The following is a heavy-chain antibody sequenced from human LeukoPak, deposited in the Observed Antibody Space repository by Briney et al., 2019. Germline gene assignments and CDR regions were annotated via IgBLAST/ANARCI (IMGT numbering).Heavy chain of an antibody. D-gene: IGHD6-19*01. CDR1: GGSFSGYY. CDR3: ARVPSGWRNYYFDY. CDR2: INHSGST. J-gene: IGHJ4*02. Sequence: SETLSLTCAVYGGSFSGYYWSWIRQPPGKGLEWIGEINHSGSTNYNPSLKSRVTISVDTSKNQFSLKLSSVTAADTAVYYCARVPSGWRNYYFDYWGQGTLVTVSS. V-gene: IGHV4-34*01.